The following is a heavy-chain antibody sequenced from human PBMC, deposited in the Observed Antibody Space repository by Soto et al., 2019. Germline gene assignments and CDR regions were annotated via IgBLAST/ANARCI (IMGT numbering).Heavy chain of an antibody. J-gene: IGHJ4*02. D-gene: IGHD3-9*01. V-gene: IGHV2-5*02. CDR1: GLSLNTSGVG. CDR2: IYWDDDK. CDR3: AHSDINRVVNFDY. Sequence: QITLKESGPTLVKPTQTLTLTCTFSGLSLNTSGVGVGWIRQPPGKSLECLAFIYWDDDKRYNLSMKIRVTITKDTSKNRVALTMTNMVPVDKAAYYCAHSDINRVVNFDYWGQGTLVTVSS.